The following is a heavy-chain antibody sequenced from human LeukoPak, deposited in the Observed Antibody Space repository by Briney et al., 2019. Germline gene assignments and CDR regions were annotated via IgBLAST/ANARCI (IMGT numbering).Heavy chain of an antibody. Sequence: GGSLRLSCAASGFTFSTFAMIWVRQPPGKGLEWVSSIFPSGGEIHYADSVKGRFTISRDNAKNSLYLQMNSLRAEDTAVYYCARTYYDSSGYSDYWGQGTLVTVSS. CDR2: IFPSGGEI. V-gene: IGHV3-21*04. CDR1: GFTFSTFA. D-gene: IGHD3-22*01. CDR3: ARTYYDSSGYSDY. J-gene: IGHJ4*02.